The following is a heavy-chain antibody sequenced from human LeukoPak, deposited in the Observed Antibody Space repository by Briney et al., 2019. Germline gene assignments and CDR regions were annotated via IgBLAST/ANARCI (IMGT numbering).Heavy chain of an antibody. J-gene: IGHJ4*02. Sequence: PGGSLRLSCAASGFTFSSYGMHWVRQAPGKGLEWVAFIRYDGSNKYYADSVKGRFTISRDNSKNTLYLQMNSLRAEDTAVYYCTRDSSSSLYYFDYWGQGTLVTVSS. CDR2: IRYDGSNK. V-gene: IGHV3-30*02. D-gene: IGHD6-6*01. CDR3: TRDSSSSLYYFDY. CDR1: GFTFSSYG.